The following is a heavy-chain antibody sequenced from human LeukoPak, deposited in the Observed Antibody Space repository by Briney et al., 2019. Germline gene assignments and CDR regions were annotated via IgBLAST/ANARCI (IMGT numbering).Heavy chain of an antibody. J-gene: IGHJ3*02. CDR2: IKQDGSEK. CDR1: GFTFSSYW. V-gene: IGHV3-7*03. D-gene: IGHD2-15*01. Sequence: GGSLRLSCTASGFTFSSYWMSWVRQAPGKGLEWVANIKQDGSEKYYVDSVKGRFTISRDNAKNSLYLQMNSLRSEDTAVYYCARHAGYCSGGSCYDDAFDIWGQGTMVTVSS. CDR3: ARHAGYCSGGSCYDDAFDI.